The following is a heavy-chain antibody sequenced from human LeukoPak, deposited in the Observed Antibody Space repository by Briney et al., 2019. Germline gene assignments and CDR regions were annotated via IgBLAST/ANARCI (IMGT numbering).Heavy chain of an antibody. CDR3: AKNGDRGAYCSGGSCYPHYYYYMDV. CDR1: GITFSSYG. V-gene: IGHV3-23*01. CDR2: ISTTGGST. Sequence: GGSLRLSCAASGITFSSYGMSWVRQAPGKGLEWVSAISTTGGSTYYADSVKGRFTISRDNSKNTLYLQMNSLRAEDTAIYYCAKNGDRGAYCSGGSCYPHYYYYMDVWGKGTTVTVSS. J-gene: IGHJ6*03. D-gene: IGHD2-15*01.